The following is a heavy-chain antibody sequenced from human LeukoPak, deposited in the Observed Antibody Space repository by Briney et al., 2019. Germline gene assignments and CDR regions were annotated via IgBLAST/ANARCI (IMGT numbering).Heavy chain of an antibody. D-gene: IGHD3-9*01. J-gene: IGHJ4*02. CDR2: IDYDSSHI. Sequence: GGSLRLSCAASRFTFSNSAMNWVRQVPGKGLEWVSSIDYDSSHIYYAASVRGRFTISRDNARNSVYLQMNSLRVEDTAVYYCARDLLRYLRVGHYDYWGQGTLVAVSS. CDR1: RFTFSNSA. V-gene: IGHV3-21*01. CDR3: ARDLLRYLRVGHYDY.